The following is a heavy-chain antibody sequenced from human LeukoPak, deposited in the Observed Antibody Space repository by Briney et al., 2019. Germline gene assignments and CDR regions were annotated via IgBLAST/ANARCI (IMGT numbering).Heavy chain of an antibody. J-gene: IGHJ6*03. CDR2: ISAYNGNT. D-gene: IGHD6-25*01. Sequence: RASVKVSCKASGYTFTSYGISWVRQAPGQGLEWTGWISAYNGNTNYAQKLQGRVTMTTDTSTSTAYMELRSLRSDDTAVYYCARVAVSAYYYYYMDVWGKGTTVTVSS. CDR1: GYTFTSYG. CDR3: ARVAVSAYYYYYMDV. V-gene: IGHV1-18*01.